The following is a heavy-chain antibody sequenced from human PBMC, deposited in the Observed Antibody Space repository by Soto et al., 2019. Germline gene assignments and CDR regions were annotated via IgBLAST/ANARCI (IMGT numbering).Heavy chain of an antibody. CDR3: ARVKASGTTHP. Sequence: GSLRLSCAASGFTFSSYEMNWVRQAPGKGLEWVSYISSSGSTIYYADSVKGRFTISRDNAKNSLYLQMNSLRAEDTAVYYCARVKASGTTHPWGQGTLVTVSS. V-gene: IGHV3-48*03. D-gene: IGHD4-17*01. J-gene: IGHJ5*02. CDR1: GFTFSSYE. CDR2: ISSSGSTI.